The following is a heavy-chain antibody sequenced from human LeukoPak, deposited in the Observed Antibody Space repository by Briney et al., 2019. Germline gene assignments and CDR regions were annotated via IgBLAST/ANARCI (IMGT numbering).Heavy chain of an antibody. D-gene: IGHD3-22*01. V-gene: IGHV3-23*01. CDR3: AIMHGYYDGTGYWVQ. J-gene: IGHJ1*01. CDR2: ITTNGGGT. Sequence: QSGGSLRLSCAASGFTFGSYGMSWVRQAPGKGLEWVSFITTNGGGTSYADSVEGRFTISRDNPRNTLYMQMNSLRDEDTAVYYCAIMHGYYDGTGYWVQWGQGTLVTVSS. CDR1: GFTFGSYG.